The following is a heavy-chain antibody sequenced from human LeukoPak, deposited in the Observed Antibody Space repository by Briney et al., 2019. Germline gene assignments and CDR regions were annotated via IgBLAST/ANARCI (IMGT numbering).Heavy chain of an antibody. D-gene: IGHD2-15*01. Sequence: GRSLRLSCAASGFSFSSYGLHWVRQAPGKGLEWVAVISHDGSNKYYADSVKGRFTISRDNSKNTLYLQMNSLRAEDTAVYYCAKDGTLYSRWGQGTLVTVSS. CDR3: AKDGTLYSR. CDR1: GFSFSSYG. CDR2: ISHDGSNK. V-gene: IGHV3-30*18. J-gene: IGHJ4*02.